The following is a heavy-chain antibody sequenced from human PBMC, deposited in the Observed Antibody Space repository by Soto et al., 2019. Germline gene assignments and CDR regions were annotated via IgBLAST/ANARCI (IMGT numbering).Heavy chain of an antibody. J-gene: IGHJ4*02. CDR3: AKPYTSSWYLFDC. Sequence: QLLESGGGLVQPGGSLRLSCAASGFTFSTYAMTWVRQAPGKGLEWVSGISGSGGTTNYADSVKGRLTISRDNSKNTLYLQMNSLRAEDTAVYYCAKPYTSSWYLFDCWGQGTLVTVSS. CDR2: ISGSGGTT. CDR1: GFTFSTYA. D-gene: IGHD6-13*01. V-gene: IGHV3-23*01.